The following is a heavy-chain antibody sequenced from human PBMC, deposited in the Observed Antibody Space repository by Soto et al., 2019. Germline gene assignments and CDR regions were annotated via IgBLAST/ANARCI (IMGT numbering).Heavy chain of an antibody. Sequence: GGSLRLSCVASGFTFSSYAMGWVRQAPGKGLEWVAGITGSGDNTNHADSVKGRFTISRDKFRNTLYLEMNSLRPDDTAVYFCAKAAGFSSSWYPTLDYWGQGTLVTVSS. J-gene: IGHJ4*02. CDR2: ITGSGDNT. V-gene: IGHV3-23*01. CDR3: AKAAGFSSSWYPTLDY. D-gene: IGHD6-13*01. CDR1: GFTFSSYA.